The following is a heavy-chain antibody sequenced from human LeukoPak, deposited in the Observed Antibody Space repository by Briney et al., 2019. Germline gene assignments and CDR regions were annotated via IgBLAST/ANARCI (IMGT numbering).Heavy chain of an antibody. D-gene: IGHD2-8*01. Sequence: PSETLSLTCTVSGGSISSYYWSWIRQPAGKGLEWIGRIYTSGSTNYNPSLKSRVTMSVDTSKNQFSLKLSSVTAADTAVYYCARGWRYCTNGVCSGWFDPWGQGTLVTVSS. CDR2: IYTSGST. CDR3: ARGWRYCTNGVCSGWFDP. V-gene: IGHV4-4*07. J-gene: IGHJ5*02. CDR1: GGSISSYY.